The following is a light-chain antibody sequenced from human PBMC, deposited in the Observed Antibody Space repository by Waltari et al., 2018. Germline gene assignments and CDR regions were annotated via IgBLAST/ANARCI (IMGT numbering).Light chain of an antibody. V-gene: IGKV3-20*01. J-gene: IGKJ2*01. Sequence: DIVLTQSPGTLSLSPGERATLSCRASQSVGSSYLAWYQQKPGQAPRLLIYAASSRATGIPDRFSGSGSGTDFTLTINRLEPEDFAVYYCQQYGSPPYTFGQGTKLELK. CDR2: AAS. CDR3: QQYGSPPYT. CDR1: QSVGSSY.